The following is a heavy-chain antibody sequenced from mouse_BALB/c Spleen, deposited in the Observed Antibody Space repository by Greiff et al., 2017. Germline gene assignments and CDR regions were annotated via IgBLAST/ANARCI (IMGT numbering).Heavy chain of an antibody. D-gene: IGHD3-3*01. CDR1: GFAFSSYW. CDR2: IYPGDGDT. J-gene: IGHJ1*01. CDR3: ARGRTGYFDV. V-gene: IGHV1-80*01. Sequence: VQRVESGAELVRPGSSVKISCKASGFAFSSYWMNWVKQRPGQGLEWIGHIYPGDGDTNYNGKFKGKATLTADKSSSTAYMQLSSLTSEDSAVYFCARGRTGYFDVWGAGTTVTVSS.